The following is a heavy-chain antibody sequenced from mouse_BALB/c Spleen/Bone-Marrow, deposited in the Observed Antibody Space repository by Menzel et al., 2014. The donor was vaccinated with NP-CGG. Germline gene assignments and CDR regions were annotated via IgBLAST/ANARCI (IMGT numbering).Heavy chain of an antibody. Sequence: EVMLVESGAELVKQGASVKLSCTASGFNIKDTYMHWVKQRPEQGLEWIGRIDPANGNIKYDPKFQGKATITADTSSNTAYLQLSSLTSEDTAVYYCAPYYYGRWFANWGQGTLVTVSA. CDR1: GFNIKDTY. D-gene: IGHD1-1*01. V-gene: IGHV14-3*02. CDR2: IDPANGNI. J-gene: IGHJ3*01. CDR3: APYYYGRWFAN.